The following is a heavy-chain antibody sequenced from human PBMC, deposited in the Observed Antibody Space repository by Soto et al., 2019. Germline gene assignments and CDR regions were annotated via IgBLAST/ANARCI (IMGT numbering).Heavy chain of an antibody. J-gene: IGHJ4*02. CDR1: GFTVSNNY. V-gene: IGHV3-53*01. CDR2: IYSGGYT. Sequence: EVQLVESGGGLIQPGGSLRLSCAVSGFTVSNNYMSWVRQAPGKGLEGVSVIYSGGYTAYGDSVKGRFTISRDNSKKTLYLQMNSRRAADRALYTWATRRGGGVYWGQGTLVTVSS. CDR3: ATRRGGGVY. D-gene: IGHD3-10*01.